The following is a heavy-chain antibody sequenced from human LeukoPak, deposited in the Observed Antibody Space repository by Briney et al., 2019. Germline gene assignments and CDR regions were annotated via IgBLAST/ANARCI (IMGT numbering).Heavy chain of an antibody. V-gene: IGHV1-69*13. D-gene: IGHD4-17*01. J-gene: IGHJ5*02. CDR1: GGTFSSYA. CDR3: AKDPNSYGDYVGS. Sequence: SVKVSCKASGGTFSSYAISWVRQAPGQGLEWMGGIIPIFGTANYAQKFQGRVTITADESTSTAYMELSSLRSEDTAVYYCAKDPNSYGDYVGSWGQGTLVTVSS. CDR2: IIPIFGTA.